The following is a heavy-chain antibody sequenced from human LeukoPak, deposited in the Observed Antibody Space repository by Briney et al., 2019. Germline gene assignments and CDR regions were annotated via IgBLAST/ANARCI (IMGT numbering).Heavy chain of an antibody. D-gene: IGHD3-3*01. Sequence: GGSLRLSCAASGFTLSTYNMNWVRQAPGKGLERVSYISSSSSTIYYADSVKGRFTISRDNAKNSLYLQMNSLRAEDTAVYYCARVSSYYDFWSGPVDYYYMDVWGKGTTVTVSS. CDR3: ARVSSYYDFWSGPVDYYYMDV. V-gene: IGHV3-48*01. CDR2: ISSSSSTI. CDR1: GFTLSTYN. J-gene: IGHJ6*03.